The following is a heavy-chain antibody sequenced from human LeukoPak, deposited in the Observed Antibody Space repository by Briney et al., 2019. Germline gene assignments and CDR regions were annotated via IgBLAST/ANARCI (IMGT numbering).Heavy chain of an antibody. CDR2: INPSGGST. CDR1: GYTFTSYY. J-gene: IGHJ4*02. Sequence: ASVKVSCKASGYTFTSYYMHWVRQAPGQGLEWMGIINPSGGSTSYAQKSQGRVTMTRDMSTSTVYMELSSPRSEDTAVYYCAREDYGSGSYDYWGQGTLVTVSS. CDR3: AREDYGSGSYDY. D-gene: IGHD3-10*01. V-gene: IGHV1-46*01.